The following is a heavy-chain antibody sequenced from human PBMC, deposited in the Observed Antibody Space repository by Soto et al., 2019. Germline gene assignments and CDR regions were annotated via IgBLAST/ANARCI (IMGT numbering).Heavy chain of an antibody. V-gene: IGHV1-3*01. D-gene: IGHD6-19*01. J-gene: IGHJ6*02. CDR1: GYTFTSYA. CDR2: INAGNGNT. CDR3: ARDPYSSGYDYYYYGMDV. Sequence: SVKVSCKASGYTFTSYAMHWVRQAPGQRLEWMGWINAGNGNTKYSQKFQGRVTITRDTSASTAYMELSSLRSEDTAVYYCARDPYSSGYDYYYYGMDVWGQGTTVTVSS.